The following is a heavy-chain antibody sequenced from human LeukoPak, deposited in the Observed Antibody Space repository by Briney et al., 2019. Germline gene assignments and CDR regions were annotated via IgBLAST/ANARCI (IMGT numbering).Heavy chain of an antibody. CDR1: GFTFSSYA. CDR3: AKEDGYNGGXDY. V-gene: IGHV3-23*01. Sequence: GGSLRLSCAASGFTFSSYAMSWVRQAPGKGLEWVSAISGSGGSTYYADSVKGRFTISRDNSKNTLYLQMKSLIDEDTAVYYCAKEDGYNGGXDYWGQGTLVTVSS. J-gene: IGHJ4*02. D-gene: IGHD5-24*01. CDR2: ISGSGGST.